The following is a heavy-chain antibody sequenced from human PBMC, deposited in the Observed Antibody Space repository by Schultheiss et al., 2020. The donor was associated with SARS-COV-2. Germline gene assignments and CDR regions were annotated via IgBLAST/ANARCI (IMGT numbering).Heavy chain of an antibody. CDR2: IYTSGST. Sequence: SETLSLTCTVSGGSISSGDYYWSWIRQPAGKGLEWIGRIYTSGSTNYNPSLKSRVTMSVDTSKNQFSLKLSSVTAADTAVYYCASSYDFWSGSDYWGQGTLVTVSS. V-gene: IGHV4-61*02. J-gene: IGHJ4*02. CDR1: GGSISSGDYY. D-gene: IGHD3-3*01. CDR3: ASSYDFWSGSDY.